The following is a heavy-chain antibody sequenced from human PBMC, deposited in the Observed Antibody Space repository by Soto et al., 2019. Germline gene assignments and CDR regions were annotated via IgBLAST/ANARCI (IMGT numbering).Heavy chain of an antibody. J-gene: IGHJ4*02. CDR2: INPSGTTT. CDR3: ARGGIAASDTLDY. D-gene: IGHD6-13*01. CDR1: GYTFTTYY. V-gene: IGHV1-46*01. Sequence: QVQLVQSGAEVKKPGASVKVSCKTSGYTFTTYYIHWVRQAPGQGLEWMGIINPSGTTTSYAQKVQGRVTMTRDTSTSTVYMELSSLRSEDTAVYYCARGGIAASDTLDYWGQGTLVTVSS.